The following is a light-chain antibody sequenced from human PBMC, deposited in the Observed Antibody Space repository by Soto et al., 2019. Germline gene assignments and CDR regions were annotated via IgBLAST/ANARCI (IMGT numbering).Light chain of an antibody. CDR3: QQYGRSPRT. Sequence: EIVLTQSPGTLSLSPGERATLSCRASQTVSSNNLAWYQQKPGQAPRLLMYGASRRAPGIPDRFSGSGSGTDFTITITRLEPEDFAVYYGQQYGRSPRTFGQGTKLAIK. V-gene: IGKV3-20*01. CDR1: QTVSSNN. CDR2: GAS. J-gene: IGKJ2*01.